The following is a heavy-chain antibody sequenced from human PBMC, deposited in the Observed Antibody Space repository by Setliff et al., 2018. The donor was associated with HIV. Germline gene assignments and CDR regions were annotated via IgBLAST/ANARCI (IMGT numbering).Heavy chain of an antibody. V-gene: IGHV4-61*09. CDR1: GGSISSGNYY. J-gene: IGHJ5*02. CDR2: IYTSGST. D-gene: IGHD3-10*01. Sequence: PSETLSLTCTVSGGSISSGNYYWSWIRQPAGKGLEWIGHIYTSGSTNYNPSLKSRVTISVDTSKNQFSLKLSSVTAADTAVYYCARDVGYYGSGSQPWGQGTLVTVSS. CDR3: ARDVGYYGSGSQP.